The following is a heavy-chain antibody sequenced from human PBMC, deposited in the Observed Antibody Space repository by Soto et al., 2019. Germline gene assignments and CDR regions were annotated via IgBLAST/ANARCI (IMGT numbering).Heavy chain of an antibody. CDR2: MNPNSGNT. V-gene: IGHV1-8*01. D-gene: IGHD6-13*01. CDR1: GYTFTSYD. J-gene: IGHJ5*02. CDR3: ARAFVYSSSWYINWFDP. Sequence: ASVEVSCKASGYTFTSYDINWVRQATGQGLEWMGWMNPNSGNTGYAQKFQGRVTMTRNTSISTAYMELSSLRSEDTAVYYCARAFVYSSSWYINWFDPWGQGTLVTVSS.